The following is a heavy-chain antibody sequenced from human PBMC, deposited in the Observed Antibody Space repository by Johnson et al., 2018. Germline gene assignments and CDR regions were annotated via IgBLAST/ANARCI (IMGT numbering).Heavy chain of an antibody. CDR3: ARDAPDPPRYYYYYMDV. CDR1: GFTVSGNY. CDR2: IYSGGST. J-gene: IGHJ6*03. V-gene: IGHV3-66*02. Sequence: EVQLVESGGGLVQPGGSLRLSCAASGFTVSGNYMSWVRPAPGKGLEWVSVIYSGGSTYYADSVKGRFTISRDSSKNTLYLQMNSLRAEDTAVYYWARDAPDPPRYYYYYMDVWGKGTTVTVSS.